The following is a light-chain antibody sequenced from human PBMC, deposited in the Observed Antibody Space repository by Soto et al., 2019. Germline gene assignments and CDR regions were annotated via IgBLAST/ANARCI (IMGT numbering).Light chain of an antibody. CDR1: QSVSSSY. CDR3: QQYGSSRVA. Sequence: EIVLTQSPGTLSLSPGERATLSCRASQSVSSSYLAWYQQKPGQAPRLLIYGASSRATGIPDRFSGSGSGTDFTLTISRLEPEDFAVYYCQQYGSSRVAFGQGTEV. V-gene: IGKV3-20*01. J-gene: IGKJ1*01. CDR2: GAS.